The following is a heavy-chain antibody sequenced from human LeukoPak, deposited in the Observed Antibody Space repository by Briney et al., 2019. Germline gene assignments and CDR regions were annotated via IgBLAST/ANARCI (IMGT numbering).Heavy chain of an antibody. CDR1: GFTFSSYS. CDR3: ARDAGELLAFDDYFDY. CDR2: ISSSSSYI. V-gene: IGHV3-21*01. J-gene: IGHJ4*02. D-gene: IGHD1-26*01. Sequence: PGGSLRLSCAASGFTFSSYSMNWVRQAPGKGLEWVSSISSSSSYIYYADSVKGRFTISRDNAKNSLYLQMNSLRAEDTAVYYCARDAGELLAFDDYFDYWGQGTLVTVSS.